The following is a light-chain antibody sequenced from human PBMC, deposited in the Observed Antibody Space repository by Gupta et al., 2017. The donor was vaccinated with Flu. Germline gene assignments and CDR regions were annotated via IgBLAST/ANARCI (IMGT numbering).Light chain of an antibody. CDR3: HQFYSPQWT. CDR1: QGVLYRSNNRNY. V-gene: IGKV4-1*01. J-gene: IGKJ1*01. CDR2: WAS. Sequence: DIVMTQSPESLAVSLGERVTINCKTSQGVLYRSNNRNYIAWYQQKPGQPPQALIYWASTREFGVPDRFSGSGSGTAFTLTISSLQAEDVAIYYCHQFYSPQWTFGQGTKVEIK.